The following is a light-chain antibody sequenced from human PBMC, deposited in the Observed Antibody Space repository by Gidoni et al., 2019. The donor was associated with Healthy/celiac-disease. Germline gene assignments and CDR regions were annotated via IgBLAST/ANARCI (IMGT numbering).Light chain of an antibody. CDR1: KLGDKY. V-gene: IGLV3-1*01. CDR3: QAWDSSNVV. CDR2: QDS. J-gene: IGLJ2*01. Sequence: SYELTQPPSGSVSPGKTASITCSGGKLGDKYACWYQQKPGQSPVLVIYQDSKRPSGIPERFSGSNSGNTATLAISGTQAMDEADYYCQAWDSSNVVFGGGTKLTVL.